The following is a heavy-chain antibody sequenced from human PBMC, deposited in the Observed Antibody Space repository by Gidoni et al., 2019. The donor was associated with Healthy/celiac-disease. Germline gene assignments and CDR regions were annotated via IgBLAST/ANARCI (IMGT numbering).Heavy chain of an antibody. D-gene: IGHD5-18*01. J-gene: IGHJ3*02. CDR3: ARDGYSYGPDAFDI. CDR2: IIPILGIA. Sequence: QVQLAQSGAEVKKPGSSVKVSCKASGGTFSSYTISWARQAPGQGLEWMGRIIPILGIANYAQKFQGRVTITADKSTSTAYMELSSLRSEDTAVYYCARDGYSYGPDAFDIWGQGTMVTVSS. CDR1: GGTFSSYT. V-gene: IGHV1-69*08.